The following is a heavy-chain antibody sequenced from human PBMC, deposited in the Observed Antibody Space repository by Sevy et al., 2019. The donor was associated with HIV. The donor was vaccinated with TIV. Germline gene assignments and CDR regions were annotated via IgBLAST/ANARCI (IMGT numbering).Heavy chain of an antibody. CDR3: ARLFSCGGDCYYLDS. CDR1: GFPFDNYD. Sequence: GGSLRLSCVASGFPFDNYDFHWVSQAPGKGLEWVAVISHDGNYKNYADSVKVRFTISRDNFKNTLYLQMSGLRLEDTAGYFCARLFSCGGDCYYLDSWGQGALVTVSS. D-gene: IGHD2-21*02. V-gene: IGHV3-30-3*01. CDR2: ISHDGNYK. J-gene: IGHJ4*02.